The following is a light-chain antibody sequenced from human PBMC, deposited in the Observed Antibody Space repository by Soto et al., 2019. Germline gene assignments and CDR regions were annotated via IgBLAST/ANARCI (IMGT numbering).Light chain of an antibody. CDR3: QHFYDYPHS. V-gene: IGKV1-5*01. J-gene: IGKJ3*01. CDR1: HSISSW. Sequence: DIQMTQSPSTLSASVGDRVTITCRASHSISSWLAWYQQKPGKAPNLLIYDASTLESGVPSRFSGSGSGTNFTLTISSLQPEDFATYYCQHFYDYPHSFGPGTKVDIK. CDR2: DAS.